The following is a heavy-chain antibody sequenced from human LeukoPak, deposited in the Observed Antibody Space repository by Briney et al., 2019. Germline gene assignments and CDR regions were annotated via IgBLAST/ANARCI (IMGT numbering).Heavy chain of an antibody. Sequence: SETLSLTCAVYGGSFSGYYWSWIRQPPGKGLEWIGEINHSGSTNYNPSLKSRVTISVDTSKNKFSLKLSSVTAADTAVYYCASGRATFDYWGQGTLVTVSS. V-gene: IGHV4-34*01. CDR2: INHSGST. D-gene: IGHD2-15*01. CDR1: GGSFSGYY. J-gene: IGHJ4*02. CDR3: ASGRATFDY.